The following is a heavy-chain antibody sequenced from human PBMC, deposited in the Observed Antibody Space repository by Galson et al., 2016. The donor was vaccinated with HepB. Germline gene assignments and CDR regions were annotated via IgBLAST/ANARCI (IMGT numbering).Heavy chain of an antibody. CDR2: INAGNGNT. CDR3: ARVVPAAAPYSDFWSRTGYYFDY. V-gene: IGHV1-3*01. Sequence: SVKVSCKASGYTFTSYAMHWVRQAPGQRLEWMGWINAGNGNTKYSQKSQDRLTITADESTNTAYMELSSLRSEDTAVYFCARVVPAAAPYSDFWSRTGYYFDYWGQGTLVTVSS. D-gene: IGHD3-3*01. J-gene: IGHJ4*02. CDR1: GYTFTSYA.